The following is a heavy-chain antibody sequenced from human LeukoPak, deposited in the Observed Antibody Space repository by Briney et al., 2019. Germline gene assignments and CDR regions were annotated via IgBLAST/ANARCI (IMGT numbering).Heavy chain of an antibody. Sequence: SETLSLTCTVSGYSISSGYYWGWIRQPPGKGLEWIGSIYHSGSTYYNPSLKSRVTISVDTSKNQFSLKLSSVTAADTAVYYCASSTIFGVDDAFDIWGQGTMVTVSS. CDR3: ASSTIFGVDDAFDI. CDR2: IYHSGST. CDR1: GYSISSGYY. J-gene: IGHJ3*02. D-gene: IGHD3-3*01. V-gene: IGHV4-38-2*02.